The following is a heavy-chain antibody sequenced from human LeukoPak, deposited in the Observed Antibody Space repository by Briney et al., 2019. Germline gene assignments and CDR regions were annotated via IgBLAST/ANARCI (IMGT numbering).Heavy chain of an antibody. CDR1: GFTFDDYA. J-gene: IGHJ4*02. Sequence: GGSLRLSCAASGFTFDDYAMHWVRQAPGKGLEGVSLISWDGGSTYYADSVKGRFTISRDNSKNSLYLQMNSLRAEDTALYYCAKEGGELGTFDYWGQGTLVTVSS. CDR3: AKEGGELGTFDY. V-gene: IGHV3-43D*03. D-gene: IGHD1-26*01. CDR2: ISWDGGST.